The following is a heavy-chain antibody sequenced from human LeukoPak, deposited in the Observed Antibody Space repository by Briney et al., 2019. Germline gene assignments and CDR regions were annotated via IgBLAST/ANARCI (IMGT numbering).Heavy chain of an antibody. D-gene: IGHD3-10*01. V-gene: IGHV3-13*04. CDR3: ARGRGWGTFDI. Sequence: GGSLRLSCAASGFTFSSYDMHWVRQGTGKGLEWVSAIGTAGDTYYPGSVKGRFTTSRENAKNSLYLQMNSLRARDTAVYYCARGRGWGTFDIWGQGTMVTVSS. CDR1: GFTFSSYD. CDR2: IGTAGDT. J-gene: IGHJ3*02.